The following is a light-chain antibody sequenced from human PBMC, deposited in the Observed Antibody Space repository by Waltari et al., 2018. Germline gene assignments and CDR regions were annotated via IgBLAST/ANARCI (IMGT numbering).Light chain of an antibody. CDR2: GAS. CDR1: QSLTKRY. V-gene: IGKV3-20*01. J-gene: IGKJ2*01. CDR3: QQYGSSILYT. Sequence: EVVLTPSPATLSLSPGESAPLSGRASQSLTKRYLAWYQQKPGQAPRLLIYGASSRAAGIPDRFSGSGSGTDFTLIISRLEPDDFAVYYCQQYGSSILYTFGQGTKLEIK.